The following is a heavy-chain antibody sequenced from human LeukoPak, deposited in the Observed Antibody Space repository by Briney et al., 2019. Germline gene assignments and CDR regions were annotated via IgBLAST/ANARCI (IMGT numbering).Heavy chain of an antibody. CDR2: ISAYNGNT. Sequence: ASVKVSCKASGYTFTSYGISWVRQAPGQGLEWMGWISAYNGNTNYAQKLQGRVTMTTDTSTSTAYMELRSLRSDDMAVYYCAREVRHSSGYYYYYYMDVWGKGTTVTVSS. V-gene: IGHV1-18*03. D-gene: IGHD3-22*01. CDR3: AREVRHSSGYYYYYYMDV. J-gene: IGHJ6*03. CDR1: GYTFTSYG.